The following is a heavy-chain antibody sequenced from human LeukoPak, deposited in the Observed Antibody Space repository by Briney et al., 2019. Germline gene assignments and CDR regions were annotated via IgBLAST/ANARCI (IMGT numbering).Heavy chain of an antibody. CDR2: INPDGGNT. J-gene: IGHJ4*02. CDR1: GYTFTNSY. V-gene: IGHV1-46*01. D-gene: IGHD1-1*01. Sequence: ASVKVSCKASGYTFTNSYIHWVRQAPGQVLEWMGLINPDGGNTNYAQNFQGRVTMTRDMSTSTVYMELSSLRSEDTAVYYCASTRQLELYHFDYWGQGTLVTVSS. CDR3: ASTRQLELYHFDY.